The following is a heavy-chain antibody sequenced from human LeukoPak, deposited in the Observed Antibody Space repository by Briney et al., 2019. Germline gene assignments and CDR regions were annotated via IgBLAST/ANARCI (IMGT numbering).Heavy chain of an antibody. CDR1: GGSISSSSYY. CDR2: IYYSGST. J-gene: IGHJ4*02. CDR3: AREGKNYYDSSGYPFDY. D-gene: IGHD3-22*01. V-gene: IGHV4-39*02. Sequence: PSETPSLTCTVSGGSISSSSYYWGWIRQPPGKGLEWIGSIYYSGSTYYNPSLKSRVTISVDTSKNQFSLKLSSVTAADTAVYYCAREGKNYYDSSGYPFDYWGQGTLVTVSS.